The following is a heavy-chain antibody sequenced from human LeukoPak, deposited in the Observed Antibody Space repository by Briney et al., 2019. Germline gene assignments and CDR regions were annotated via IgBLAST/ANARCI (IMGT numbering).Heavy chain of an antibody. J-gene: IGHJ3*02. CDR2: SPSDGSNR. D-gene: IGHD3-10*01. V-gene: IGHV3-30*18. Sequence: PGGALRLSCAASGFTFSGYGMHRGRQGPDKGLGWGALSPSDGSNRIYADSVKGRFSISRDNSKNTLYLQVNSLRIEDTAVYYCAKDFRVAEELWFGELWNAFDIWGQGIRVAVSS. CDR3: AKDFRVAEELWFGELWNAFDI. CDR1: GFTFSGYG.